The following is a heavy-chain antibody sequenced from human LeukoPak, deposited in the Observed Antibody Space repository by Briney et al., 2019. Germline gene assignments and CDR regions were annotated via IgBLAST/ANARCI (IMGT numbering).Heavy chain of an antibody. V-gene: IGHV5-51*01. CDR2: IYPGDSYT. Sequence: GESLKISCKGSGYSFMSYWIGWVRQIPGKGLEWMGIIYPGDSYTRYSPSLQGPVTLSPDKSLSHAYLQWSSLKATDTAMYYCARGGIDTAMVTTERFDYWGQGTLVTVSS. J-gene: IGHJ4*02. CDR1: GYSFMSYW. CDR3: ARGGIDTAMVTTERFDY. D-gene: IGHD5-18*01.